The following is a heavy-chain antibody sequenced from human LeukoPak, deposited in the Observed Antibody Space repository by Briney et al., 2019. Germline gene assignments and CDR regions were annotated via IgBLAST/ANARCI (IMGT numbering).Heavy chain of an antibody. CDR2: ISYDGSNK. CDR1: GFTFSSYA. Sequence: PGGSLRLSCAASGFTFSSYAMHWVRQAPGKGLEWVAVISYDGSNKYYADSVKGRFTISRDNSKNTLYLQMNSLRAEDTAVYYCARGLYSSWLIDPWGQGTLVTVSS. J-gene: IGHJ5*02. CDR3: ARGLYSSWLIDP. D-gene: IGHD6-6*01. V-gene: IGHV3-30-3*01.